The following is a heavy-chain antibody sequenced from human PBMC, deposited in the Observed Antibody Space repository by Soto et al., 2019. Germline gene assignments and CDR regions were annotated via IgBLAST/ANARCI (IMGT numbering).Heavy chain of an antibody. CDR3: ARGRGITGNDFQY. CDR1: GVTCSIYA. Sequence: SVQVSCNASGVTCSIYASSCVRQAPGQGLALMGRILPIFGTANYAQKFQGTVTITAYESTSKDYMELSSLKSEDTPGYYCARGRGITGNDFQYWGKGNLVHVSS. D-gene: IGHD1-20*01. V-gene: IGHV1-69*13. J-gene: IGHJ4*02. CDR2: ILPIFGTA.